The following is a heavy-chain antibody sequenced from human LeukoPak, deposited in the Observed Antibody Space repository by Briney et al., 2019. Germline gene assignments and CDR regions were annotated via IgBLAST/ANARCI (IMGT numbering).Heavy chain of an antibody. V-gene: IGHV4-34*01. CDR3: ARGQKSAAAGTVGGY. CDR2: INHSGST. D-gene: IGHD6-13*01. Sequence: SETLSLTCAVYGGSFSGYYWSWIRQPPGKGLEWIGEINHSGSTNYNPSLKSRVTISVDTSKNQFSLKLSSVTAADTAVYYCARGQKSAAAGTVGGYWGQGTLVTVSS. J-gene: IGHJ4*02. CDR1: GGSFSGYY.